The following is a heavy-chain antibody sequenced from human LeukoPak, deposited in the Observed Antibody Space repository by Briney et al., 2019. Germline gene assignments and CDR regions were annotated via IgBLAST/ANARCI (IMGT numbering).Heavy chain of an antibody. CDR2: INAGSGNT. V-gene: IGHV1-3*01. D-gene: IGHD2-15*01. Sequence: ASVKVSCKASGYTFTSYAMRWVRQAPGQRLEWMGWINAGSGNTKYSQNFQGRVTISRDTSASTAYMELSSLTSEVTAVYYCARDSGEYYFDYWGQGTLVTVSS. CDR3: ARDSGEYYFDY. J-gene: IGHJ4*02. CDR1: GYTFTSYA.